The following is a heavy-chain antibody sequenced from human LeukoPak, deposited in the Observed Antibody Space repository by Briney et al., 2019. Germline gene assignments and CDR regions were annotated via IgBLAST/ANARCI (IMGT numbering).Heavy chain of an antibody. V-gene: IGHV3-30*02. Sequence: SGGSLRLSCAASGFTFSSYGMRWVRQAPGKGLEWVAFIRYDGNNKYYADSVKGRFTISRDNSKNTLYLQMNSLRAEDTAVYYCAKGPITIFGVVHFDYWGQGTLVTVSS. CDR3: AKGPITIFGVVHFDY. CDR2: IRYDGNNK. CDR1: GFTFSSYG. J-gene: IGHJ4*02. D-gene: IGHD3-3*01.